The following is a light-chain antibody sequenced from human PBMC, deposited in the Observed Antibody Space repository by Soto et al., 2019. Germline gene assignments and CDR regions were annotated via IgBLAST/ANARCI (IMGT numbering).Light chain of an antibody. J-gene: IGKJ3*01. CDR2: GAS. V-gene: IGKV3-20*01. Sequence: EIVLTQSPGTLSLSVGETATLSCRASQSVSRNSLTWYQQRPGQAPTLLISGASSRATGIPDRFSGSGSGTDFTLTISRLEPEGFAVYYCQQYGSSPRTFGPGTKVDIK. CDR1: QSVSRNS. CDR3: QQYGSSPRT.